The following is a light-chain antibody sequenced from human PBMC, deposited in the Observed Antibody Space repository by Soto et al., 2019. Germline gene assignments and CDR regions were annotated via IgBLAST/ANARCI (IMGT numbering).Light chain of an antibody. V-gene: IGKV1-5*01. Sequence: DIQMTQSPSTLSASVGDRVTITCRASQSISSWLAWYQQKPGKTPQLLIYDASNLESGVPPRFSGSGSGTEFALTISSLQPDDFASYFCQQYESYPITFGQGTRLEIK. CDR1: QSISSW. CDR3: QQYESYPIT. J-gene: IGKJ5*01. CDR2: DAS.